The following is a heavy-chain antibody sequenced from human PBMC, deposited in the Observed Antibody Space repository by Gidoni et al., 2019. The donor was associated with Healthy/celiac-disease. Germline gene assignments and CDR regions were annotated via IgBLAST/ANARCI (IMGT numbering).Heavy chain of an antibody. CDR3: ARDGNIVVVTVARYHYYMDV. CDR1: GFIFSNSA. J-gene: IGHJ6*03. CDR2: ISDDGTNK. Sequence: QVQLVESGGGVVQPGRSLRLSCAASGFIFSNSALHWVRQAPGKGLEWVAVISDDGTNKYYTDSVKGRFTISRDNSKNTLSLQMNSLRAEDTAVYYCARDGNIVVVTVARYHYYMDVWGKGTTVTVSS. D-gene: IGHD2-2*01. V-gene: IGHV3-30-3*01.